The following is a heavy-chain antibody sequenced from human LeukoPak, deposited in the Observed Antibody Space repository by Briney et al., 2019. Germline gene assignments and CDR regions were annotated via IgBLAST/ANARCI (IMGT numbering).Heavy chain of an antibody. CDR1: GYTFTSYT. J-gene: IGHJ4*02. D-gene: IGHD2-15*01. Sequence: GASVKVSCKASGYTFTSYTMHWVRQAPGQRLEWMGWVNIGNGDTEYSQKFQGRVTFTKDTSASTAYMDLSSLRSEDTAVYYCARGYYRPYFDYWGQGTLVTVSS. CDR2: VNIGNGDT. CDR3: ARGYYRPYFDY. V-gene: IGHV1-3*04.